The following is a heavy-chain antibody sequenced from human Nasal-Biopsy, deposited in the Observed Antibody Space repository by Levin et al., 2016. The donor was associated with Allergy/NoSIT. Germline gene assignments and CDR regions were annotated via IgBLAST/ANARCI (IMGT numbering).Heavy chain of an antibody. V-gene: IGHV3-49*03. CDR2: IRSRTYGGTT. Sequence: GSLRLSCKASGFTFGDYHMTWFRQAPGKGLQWVGLIRSRTYGGTTYYAASVRGRFTISRDDSNSVVFLQMDRLKTDDTAVYFCSKVRGRFEIDPNELGFDPWGQGTLVTVSP. J-gene: IGHJ5*02. D-gene: IGHD3-10*01. CDR3: SKVRGRFEIDPNELGFDP. CDR1: GFTFGDYH.